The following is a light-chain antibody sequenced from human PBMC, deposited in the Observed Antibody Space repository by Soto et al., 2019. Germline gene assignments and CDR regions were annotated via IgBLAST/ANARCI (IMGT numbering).Light chain of an antibody. CDR1: QSVTSSH. J-gene: IGKJ2*03. CDR3: QQYGGSPPFS. CDR2: GAS. V-gene: IGKV3-20*01. Sequence: EIVLTQTPGTLSLSPGERATLSCRASQSVTSSHLAWYQQKPGQAPRLLIYGASTRATGIPDRFSGSGSDTDFSLTIRRLDPEDFAVYYCQQYGGSPPFSFGPGTKVEIK.